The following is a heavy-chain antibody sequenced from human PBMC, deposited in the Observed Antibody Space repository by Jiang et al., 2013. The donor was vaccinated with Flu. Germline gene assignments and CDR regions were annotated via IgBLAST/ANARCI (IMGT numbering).Heavy chain of an antibody. CDR3: AREIAVAPVGFDY. CDR1: GFTFRSHA. D-gene: IGHD6-19*01. J-gene: IGHJ4*02. CDR2: ISSDGSNR. V-gene: IGHV3-30*04. Sequence: QLLESGGGVVQPGRSLRLSCAASGFTFRSHAMHWVRQAPGKGLEWVAFISSDGSNRYYADSVKGRFTISRDNSKNTLNLQVNSLRGDDTAVYYCAREIAVAPVGFDYWGQG.